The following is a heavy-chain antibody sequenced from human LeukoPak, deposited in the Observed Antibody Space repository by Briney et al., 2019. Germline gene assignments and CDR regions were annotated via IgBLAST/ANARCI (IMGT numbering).Heavy chain of an antibody. Sequence: ASVKVSCKFSGNTLTEVSMLWVRQAPGKGLQWIGGFDPANGGKIYAQQFQGRVTMTEDTSTDTAYMELNGLRSEDTAVYYCVAEGCSGGICYPYFDLWGRGTLVIVSS. J-gene: IGHJ2*01. V-gene: IGHV1-24*01. CDR2: FDPANGGK. D-gene: IGHD2-15*01. CDR1: GNTLTEVS. CDR3: VAEGCSGGICYPYFDL.